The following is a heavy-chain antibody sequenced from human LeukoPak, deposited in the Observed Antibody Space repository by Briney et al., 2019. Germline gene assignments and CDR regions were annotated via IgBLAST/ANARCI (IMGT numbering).Heavy chain of an antibody. V-gene: IGHV3-48*04. CDR3: ARDRGGSYSAIDY. D-gene: IGHD1-26*01. CDR1: GFTFSSYS. J-gene: IGHJ4*02. Sequence: GGSLRLSCAASGFTFSSYSMNWVRQAPGKGLEWVSFISSSSSTIYYADSVKGRFTISRDNAKNSLYLQMYSLRAEDTAVYYCARDRGGSYSAIDYWGQGTLVTVSS. CDR2: ISSSSSTI.